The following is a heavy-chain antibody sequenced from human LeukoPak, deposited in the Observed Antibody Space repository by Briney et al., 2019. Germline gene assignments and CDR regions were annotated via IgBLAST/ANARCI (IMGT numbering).Heavy chain of an antibody. Sequence: PSETLSLTCTVSGGSISSSSYYWGWIRQPPGKGLEWIGSIYYSGSTYYNPSLKSRVTISVDTSKNQFSLKLISVTAADTAVYYCARSPGATIKPLRQRSRWAFDIWGQGTMVTVSS. CDR1: GGSISSSSYY. V-gene: IGHV4-39*01. CDR2: IYYSGST. CDR3: ARSPGATIKPLRQRSRWAFDI. J-gene: IGHJ3*02. D-gene: IGHD1-26*01.